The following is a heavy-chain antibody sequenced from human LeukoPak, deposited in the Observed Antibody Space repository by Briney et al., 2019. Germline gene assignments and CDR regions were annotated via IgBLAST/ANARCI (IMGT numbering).Heavy chain of an antibody. J-gene: IGHJ4*02. V-gene: IGHV3-64*01. Sequence: GGSLRLSCAASGFTFSSYAMHWVRQAPGRGLEYVSAISSNGGSTYYANYVKGRFTISRDNSKNTLYLQMGSLRAEDMAVYYCARDGGYCSGGSCPAYYFDYWGQGTLVTVSP. CDR3: ARDGGYCSGGSCPAYYFDY. D-gene: IGHD2-15*01. CDR1: GFTFSSYA. CDR2: ISSNGGST.